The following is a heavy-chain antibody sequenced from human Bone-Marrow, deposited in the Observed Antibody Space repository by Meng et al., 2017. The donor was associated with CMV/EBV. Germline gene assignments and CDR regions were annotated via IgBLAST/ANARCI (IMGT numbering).Heavy chain of an antibody. D-gene: IGHD6-13*01. J-gene: IGHJ4*02. V-gene: IGHV6-1*01. CDR2: TYYRSKWYN. CDR1: GDSGSSNSAA. Sequence: SGDSGSSNSAAWNWIRQSPSRGLEWLGRTYYRSKWYNDYAVSVKSRITINPDTSKNQFSLQLNSVTPEDTAVYYCARSLARIAAAQDYWGQGTLVTVSS. CDR3: ARSLARIAAAQDY.